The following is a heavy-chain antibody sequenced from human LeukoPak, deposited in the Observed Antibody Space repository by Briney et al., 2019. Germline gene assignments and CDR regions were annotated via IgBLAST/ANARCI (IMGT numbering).Heavy chain of an antibody. Sequence: PGGSLRLSCAASGFTFRDYAMSWVRQAPGKGLEWVSGISGSGGRTYYADSVKGRFTISRDNSKNTLYLEVNSLRAEDTAVYYCAKDLPRNANWAFYYFDYWGQGTLVTVSS. J-gene: IGHJ4*02. CDR1: GFTFRDYA. CDR2: ISGSGGRT. CDR3: AKDLPRNANWAFYYFDY. D-gene: IGHD7-27*01. V-gene: IGHV3-23*01.